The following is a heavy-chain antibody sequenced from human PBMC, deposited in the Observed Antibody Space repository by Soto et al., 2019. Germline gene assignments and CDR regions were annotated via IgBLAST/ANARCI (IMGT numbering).Heavy chain of an antibody. CDR1: GFTVSSNY. V-gene: IGHV3-53*04. Sequence: EVQLVECGGGLVQPGGSLRLSCAASGFTVSSNYMSWVRQAPGKGLEWVSVIYSGGSTHYADSVKGRFTISRHNSKNTLYLQMKSLRAEDTAVYYCARRRNWNDEYYFDYWGQAPLVTVSS. J-gene: IGHJ4*02. CDR2: IYSGGST. D-gene: IGHD1-20*01. CDR3: ARRRNWNDEYYFDY.